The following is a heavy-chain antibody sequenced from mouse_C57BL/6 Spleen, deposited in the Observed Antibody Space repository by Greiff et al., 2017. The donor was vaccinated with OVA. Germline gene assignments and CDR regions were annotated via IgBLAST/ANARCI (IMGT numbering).Heavy chain of an antibody. CDR2: IYPNDGDT. V-gene: IGHV1-80*01. D-gene: IGHD2-12*01. CDR3: ARTGDSYSLDY. Sequence: QVQLQQSGAELVKPGASVKISCKASGYTFTDYNMHWVKQRPGKGLEWIGEIYPNDGDTNYNEKFKGKATMTADKSSSTAYMQLSSLTSEDTAVYFCARTGDSYSLDYWGQGTSVTVSS. CDR1: GYTFTDYN. J-gene: IGHJ2*02.